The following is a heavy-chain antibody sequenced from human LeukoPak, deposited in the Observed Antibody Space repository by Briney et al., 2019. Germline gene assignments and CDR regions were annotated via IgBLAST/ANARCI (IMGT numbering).Heavy chain of an antibody. CDR2: IYYSGST. Sequence: SETLSLTCTVSGGSISSYYWSWIRQPPGKGLEWIGYIYYSGSTNYNPSLKSRVTISVDTSKNQFSLKLSSVTAADTAVYYCARGLLRYFDWLSRGAYFDYWGQGTLVTVSS. D-gene: IGHD3-9*01. CDR1: GGSISSYY. CDR3: ARGLLRYFDWLSRGAYFDY. V-gene: IGHV4-59*01. J-gene: IGHJ4*02.